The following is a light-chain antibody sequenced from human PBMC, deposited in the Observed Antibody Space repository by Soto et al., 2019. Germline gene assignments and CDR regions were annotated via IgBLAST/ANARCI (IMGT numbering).Light chain of an antibody. Sequence: DIQMTQSPFTLSASVGDRVTITCRASQSISSWLAWYQQKPGKAPKLLIYKASSLESGVPSRFSGSGSGTEFTLTISSLQPDDFATYYCQQYNSSSPETFGQGTKV. CDR3: QQYNSSSPET. J-gene: IGKJ1*01. CDR1: QSISSW. V-gene: IGKV1-5*03. CDR2: KAS.